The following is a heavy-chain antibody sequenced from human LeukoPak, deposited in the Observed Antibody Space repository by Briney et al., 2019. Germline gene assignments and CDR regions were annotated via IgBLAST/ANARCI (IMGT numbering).Heavy chain of an antibody. V-gene: IGHV4-59*12. CDR3: ARGISGDYDYNWFDS. CDR1: GGSISRYH. J-gene: IGHJ5*01. CDR2: IYDSGST. D-gene: IGHD5-12*01. Sequence: SETLSLTCSVSGGSISRYHWSWIRQPPGKGLEWIGYIYDSGSTTYTPSLKSRVSISVDTSKNQFSLRLSSVTAADTAVYYCARGISGDYDYNWFDSWGQGILVTVSS.